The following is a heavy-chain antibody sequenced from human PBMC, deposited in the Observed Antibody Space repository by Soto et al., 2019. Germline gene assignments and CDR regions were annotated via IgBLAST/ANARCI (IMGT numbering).Heavy chain of an antibody. J-gene: IGHJ3*02. CDR3: ARERYCGRGACHSGAAFDI. D-gene: IGHD2-21*01. Sequence: EVQVVESGGGSVQPGGSLRLSCAASGFTFSNYFMTWVRQAPGKGLEWVAGIKEDGSEKYYVDSVKGRFTISRDNAKGSMYLQMNSLRAEDTAAYYCARERYCGRGACHSGAAFDIWGQGTMVTVSS. CDR2: IKEDGSEK. V-gene: IGHV3-7*01. CDR1: GFTFSNYF.